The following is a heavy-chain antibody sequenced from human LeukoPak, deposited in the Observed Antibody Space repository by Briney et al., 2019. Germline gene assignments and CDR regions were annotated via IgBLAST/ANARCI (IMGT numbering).Heavy chain of an antibody. D-gene: IGHD1-20*01. V-gene: IGHV3-7*01. CDR1: GFTFSSCA. CDR3: AKGITGNVRFDH. Sequence: GGSLRLSCAASGFTFSSCAMNWVRQTPGKGLEWVGYIKPDGSGESYMDSVKGRFTISRDNTKNSLFLQMNSLRAEDTAMYYCAKGITGNVRFDHWGQGTLVTVSS. CDR2: IKPDGSGE. J-gene: IGHJ4*02.